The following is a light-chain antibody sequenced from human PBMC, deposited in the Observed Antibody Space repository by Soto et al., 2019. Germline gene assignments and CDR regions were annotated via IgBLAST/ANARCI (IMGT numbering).Light chain of an antibody. CDR2: GAS. CDR3: QQYNKRLT. CDR1: QSVSSN. Sequence: EIVMTQSPATLSVSPGERATLSCRASQSVSSNLAWYQQKPGQAPRLLIYGASTRATGIPARFSGSGSGTEFTLTISSLQSEDFAVYSCQQYNKRLTFGGGPKVEIK. V-gene: IGKV3-15*01. J-gene: IGKJ4*01.